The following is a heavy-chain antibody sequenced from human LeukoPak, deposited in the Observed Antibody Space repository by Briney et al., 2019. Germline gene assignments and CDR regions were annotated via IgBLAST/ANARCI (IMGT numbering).Heavy chain of an antibody. D-gene: IGHD2-15*01. CDR1: GFTFSTYG. J-gene: IGHJ6*03. V-gene: IGHV3-30*02. Sequence: PGGSLRLSCGASGFTFSTYGMHWVRQAPGKGLEWVAFIRYDGSNKYADSVKGRFTISRDNSKNTLFLQMNSLRAEDTAVYYCAKDGGTHEEYYSYYLDVWGKGTTVTVSS. CDR3: AKDGGTHEEYYSYYLDV. CDR2: IRYDGSNK.